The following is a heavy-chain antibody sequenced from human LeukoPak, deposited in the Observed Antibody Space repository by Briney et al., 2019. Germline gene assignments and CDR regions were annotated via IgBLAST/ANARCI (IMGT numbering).Heavy chain of an antibody. D-gene: IGHD3-9*01. CDR1: GGTFSSYA. V-gene: IGHV1-69*13. CDR3: AGALRITDILTGYYHPYYFDY. J-gene: IGHJ4*02. Sequence: GASVKVSCKASGGTFSSYAISWVRQAPGQGLEWMGGIIPIFGAANYAQKFQGRVTITADESTSTAYMELSSLRSEDTAVYYCAGALRITDILTGYYHPYYFDYWGQGTLVTVSS. CDR2: IIPIFGAA.